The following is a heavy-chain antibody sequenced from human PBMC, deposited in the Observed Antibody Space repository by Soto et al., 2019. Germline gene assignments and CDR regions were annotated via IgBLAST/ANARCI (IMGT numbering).Heavy chain of an antibody. Sequence: SETLSLTCAVYGGSFSGYYWSWIRQPPGKGLEWIGEINHSGSTNYNPSLKSRVTISVDTSKNQFSLKLSSVTAADTAVYYCARAPYYDILTGLYYYYYGMDVWGQGTKVTVYS. CDR1: GGSFSGYY. D-gene: IGHD3-9*01. J-gene: IGHJ6*02. V-gene: IGHV4-34*01. CDR2: INHSGST. CDR3: ARAPYYDILTGLYYYYYGMDV.